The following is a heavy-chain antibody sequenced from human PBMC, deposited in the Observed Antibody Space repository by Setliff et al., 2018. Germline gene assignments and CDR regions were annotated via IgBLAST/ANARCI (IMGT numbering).Heavy chain of an antibody. CDR1: GYSFTSYG. CDR3: ARERGDIVSTTSYYYYMDV. J-gene: IGHJ6*03. V-gene: IGHV1-69*05. Sequence: SVKVSCKTSGYSFTSYGITWVRQAPGQGLEWMGGIIPIFGTTDYAQKFQGRVTITTDESTSTAYMEMSSLRSEDTAVYYCARERGDIVSTTSYYYYMDVWGKGTTVTVSS. D-gene: IGHD5-12*01. CDR2: IIPIFGTT.